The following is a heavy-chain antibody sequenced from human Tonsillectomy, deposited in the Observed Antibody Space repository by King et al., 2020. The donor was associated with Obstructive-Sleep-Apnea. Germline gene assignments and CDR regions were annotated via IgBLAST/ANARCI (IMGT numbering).Heavy chain of an antibody. D-gene: IGHD7-27*01. Sequence: VQLVESGGGLVQPGGSLRLSCTASGFSFNTFSFNWVRQAPGKGLEWLSYIIGSGAPIRYADSVKGRFTISRDNAMNSLYLQMSSLTAEDTATYYCARDFNWAFDYWGQGDLVTVSS. CDR3: ARDFNWAFDY. CDR2: IIGSGAPI. J-gene: IGHJ4*02. CDR1: GFSFNTFS. V-gene: IGHV3-48*04.